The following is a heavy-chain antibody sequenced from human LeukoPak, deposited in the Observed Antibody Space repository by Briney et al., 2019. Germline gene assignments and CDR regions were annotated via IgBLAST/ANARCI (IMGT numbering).Heavy chain of an antibody. Sequence: GGSLRLSCAVSGLSFSNYCMHWARHAPGKGLVWVARTNLHGTAVDYADSVKGRFTISRDNAKNTLFLQMNSLRAEDTAVYYCASAYTYVRLGDHWGQGTLVTVSS. V-gene: IGHV3-74*01. D-gene: IGHD3-16*01. CDR3: ASAYTYVRLGDH. CDR2: TNLHGTAV. CDR1: GLSFSNYC. J-gene: IGHJ4*02.